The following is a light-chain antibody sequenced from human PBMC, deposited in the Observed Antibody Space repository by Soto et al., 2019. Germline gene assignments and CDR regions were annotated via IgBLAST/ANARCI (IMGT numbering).Light chain of an antibody. J-gene: IGKJ4*01. V-gene: IGKV1-33*01. CDR1: QVISNY. CDR3: QQYDNLPLT. CDR2: DAS. Sequence: DLQMTQSPSSLSASVGDRVTITCQASQVISNYLNWYQQKPGKAPKLLIYDASNLETGVPSRFSGSGSGTDFTFSISSLQPEEIATYYCQQYDNLPLTFGGGTKVEIK.